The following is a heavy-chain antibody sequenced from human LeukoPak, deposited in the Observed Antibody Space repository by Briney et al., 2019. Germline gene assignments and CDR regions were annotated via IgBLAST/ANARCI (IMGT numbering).Heavy chain of an antibody. V-gene: IGHV4-34*01. J-gene: IGHJ4*02. CDR2: INHSGST. CDR1: GGSFSGYY. CDR3: ARGIQWLRRGGFDY. D-gene: IGHD5-12*01. Sequence: PSETPSLTCAVYGGSFSGYYWSWIRQPPGKGLEWIGEINHSGSTNYNPSLKSRVTISVDTSKNQFSLKLSSVTAADTAVYYCARGIQWLRRGGFDYWGQGTLVTVSS.